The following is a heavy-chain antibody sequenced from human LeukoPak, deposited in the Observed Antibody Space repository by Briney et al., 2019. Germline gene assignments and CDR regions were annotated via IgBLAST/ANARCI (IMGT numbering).Heavy chain of an antibody. D-gene: IGHD6-19*01. Sequence: PGGSLRLSCAASGVTLSTYAMSWARQAPGMGLEWVSTISGTGFTTYYAESLKGRFTISRDNSRDTLYLQMNSLRAEDTAVYYCARGGGIAVLGWLDPWGQGTLVTVSS. V-gene: IGHV3-23*01. CDR1: GVTLSTYA. CDR2: ISGTGFTT. CDR3: ARGGGIAVLGWLDP. J-gene: IGHJ5*02.